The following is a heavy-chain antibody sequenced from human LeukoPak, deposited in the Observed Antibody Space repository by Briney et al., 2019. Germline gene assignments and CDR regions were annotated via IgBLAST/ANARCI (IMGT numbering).Heavy chain of an antibody. CDR2: ISPSGGST. J-gene: IGHJ6*03. CDR1: GYTFTSYY. V-gene: IGHV1-46*01. CDR3: ARGEVQVVPAATPLGGFYYYYMDV. Sequence: GASVKVSCKACGYTFTSYYMHWVRQAPGQGLEWMGIISPSGGSTTYAQKFQGRVTITADESTSTAYMELSSLRSEDTAVYYCARGEVQVVPAATPLGGFYYYYMDVWGKGTTVIVSS. D-gene: IGHD2-2*01.